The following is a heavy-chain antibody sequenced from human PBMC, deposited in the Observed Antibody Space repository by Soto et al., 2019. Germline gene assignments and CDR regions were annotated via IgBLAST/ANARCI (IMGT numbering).Heavy chain of an antibody. Sequence: PSETLSLTCVVSGGSISGNSYYWGWIRQPSGKGLEWVGSINFSGSTYYNPSLKSRVTISVDTSKKRLSLNLSSVTAADTAVYYCARHDDYDVLTGYYPFVSWGQGTLVTVSS. J-gene: IGHJ5*02. V-gene: IGHV4-39*01. CDR1: GGSISGNSYY. D-gene: IGHD3-9*01. CDR3: ARHDDYDVLTGYYPFVS. CDR2: INFSGST.